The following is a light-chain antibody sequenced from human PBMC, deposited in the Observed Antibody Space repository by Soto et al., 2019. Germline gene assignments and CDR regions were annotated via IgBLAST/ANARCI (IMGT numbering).Light chain of an antibody. J-gene: IGKJ1*01. CDR1: QSVSSSY. V-gene: IGKV3-20*01. Sequence: IVLTQSPGTLSLSPGESATLSCRASQSVSSSYLAWYQQKPGQAPRLLIYGASSRATGIPDRFSGSGSVTDFTLTISRLEPEDFAVYYCQQYGSSPWTFGQGTKVDIK. CDR2: GAS. CDR3: QQYGSSPWT.